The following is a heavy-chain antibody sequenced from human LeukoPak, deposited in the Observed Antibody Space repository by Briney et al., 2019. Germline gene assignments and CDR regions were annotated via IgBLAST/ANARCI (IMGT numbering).Heavy chain of an antibody. CDR2: ISAYNGNT. V-gene: IGHV1-18*01. CDR3: ARVDIVVPAALVRGYYYYYMDV. J-gene: IGHJ6*03. D-gene: IGHD2-2*01. CDR1: GYTFTSYG. Sequence: ASVKVSCKASGYTFTSYGISWVRQAPGQGLEWMGWISAYNGNTNYAQKLQGRVTMTTDTSTSTAYMELRSLRSDDTAVYYCARVDIVVPAALVRGYYYYYMDVWGKGTTVTISS.